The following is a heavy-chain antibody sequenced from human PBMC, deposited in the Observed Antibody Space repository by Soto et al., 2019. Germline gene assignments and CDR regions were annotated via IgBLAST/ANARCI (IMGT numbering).Heavy chain of an antibody. Sequence: EVQLVESGGGLVQPGGSLKLSCAASGFTFSGSAMHWVRQASGKGLEWVGRIRSKANSYATAYAASVEGRFTISRDDSKNTAYLQMHSLKAEGTAVYYCTSRWGDYYYYGMGVWGQGTTVTVSS. CDR2: IRSKANSYAT. CDR3: TSRWGDYYYYGMGV. D-gene: IGHD7-27*01. V-gene: IGHV3-73*02. CDR1: GFTFSGSA. J-gene: IGHJ6*02.